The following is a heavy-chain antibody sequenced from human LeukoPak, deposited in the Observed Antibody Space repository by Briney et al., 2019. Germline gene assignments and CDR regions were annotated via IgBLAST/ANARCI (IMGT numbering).Heavy chain of an antibody. V-gene: IGHV4-34*01. CDR2: INHSGST. Sequence: SETLSLTCAVYGGSFSGYYWSWIRQPPGKGLEWIGEINHSGSTNYNPSLKSRVTISVDTSKNQFSLKLSSVTAADTAVYYCARGSVNYDFWSGYYKYYYYGMDVWGQGTTATVSS. D-gene: IGHD3-3*01. CDR3: ARGSVNYDFWSGYYKYYYYGMDV. J-gene: IGHJ6*02. CDR1: GGSFSGYY.